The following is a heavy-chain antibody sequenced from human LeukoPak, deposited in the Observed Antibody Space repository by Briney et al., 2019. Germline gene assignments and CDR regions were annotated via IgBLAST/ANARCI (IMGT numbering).Heavy chain of an antibody. CDR1: GFTFDDYA. J-gene: IGHJ4*02. Sequence: GGSLRLSCAASGFTFDDYAMHWVRQAPGKGLEWVSSISSSSSYIYYADSVKGRFTISRDNAKNSLYLQMNSLRAEDTAVYYCARDMGITIFGVVTFDYWGQGTLVTVSS. CDR2: ISSSSSYI. D-gene: IGHD3-3*01. V-gene: IGHV3-21*01. CDR3: ARDMGITIFGVVTFDY.